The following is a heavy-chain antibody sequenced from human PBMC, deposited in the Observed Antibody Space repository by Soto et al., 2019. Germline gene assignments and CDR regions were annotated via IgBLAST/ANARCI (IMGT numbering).Heavy chain of an antibody. CDR2: IWYDGSNK. Sequence: GGSLRLSCAASGFTFSSYGMHWVRQAPGKGLEWVAVIWYDGSNKYYADSVKGRFTISRDNSKNTLYLQMNSLRAEDTAVYYCASGTYGWAVGGFDYWGQGTLVTVSS. J-gene: IGHJ4*02. D-gene: IGHD6-19*01. CDR1: GFTFSSYG. V-gene: IGHV3-33*01. CDR3: ASGTYGWAVGGFDY.